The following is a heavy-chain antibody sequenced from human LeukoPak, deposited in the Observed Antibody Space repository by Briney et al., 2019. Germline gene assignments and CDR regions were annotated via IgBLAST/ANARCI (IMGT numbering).Heavy chain of an antibody. CDR2: ISSSGNT. V-gene: IGHV4-59*01. CDR1: GGSITNYY. CDR3: ARGPPDSQWLVWYYFDY. J-gene: IGHJ4*02. Sequence: SETLSLTCTVSGGSITNYYWSWIRQSPGKGLEWIGYISSSGNTNYNAALKGRVTISEDTYKNHFSLILSSVTAADTAVYYCARGPPDSQWLVWYYFDYWGQGTLVTVSS. D-gene: IGHD6-19*01.